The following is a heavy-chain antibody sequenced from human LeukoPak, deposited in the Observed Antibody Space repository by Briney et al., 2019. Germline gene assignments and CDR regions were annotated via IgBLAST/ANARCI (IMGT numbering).Heavy chain of an antibody. D-gene: IGHD3-22*01. CDR1: GGSFSGYY. J-gene: IGHJ3*02. CDR2: INHSGST. CDR3: ARAAEHRSYYYDSSGYYPHPDAFDI. Sequence: PSETLSLTCAVHGGSFSGYYWSWIRQPPGKGLEWIGEINHSGSTNYNPSLKSRVTISVDTSKNQFSLKLSSVTAADTAVYYCARAAEHRSYYYDSSGYYPHPDAFDIWGQGTMVTVSS. V-gene: IGHV4-34*01.